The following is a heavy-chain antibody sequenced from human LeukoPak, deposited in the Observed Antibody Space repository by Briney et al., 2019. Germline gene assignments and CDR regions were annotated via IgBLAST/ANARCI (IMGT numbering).Heavy chain of an antibody. D-gene: IGHD5-18*01. CDR2: IYHSGST. J-gene: IGHJ4*02. V-gene: IGHV4-38-2*02. CDR3: ARDTASRPFDY. CDR1: GYSISSGYY. Sequence: SETLSLTCTVSGYSISSGYYWGWIRQPPGKGLEWIGSIYHSGSTYYNPSLKSRVTISVDTSKNQFSLKLSSVTAADTAVYYCARDTASRPFDYWGQGTLVTVSS.